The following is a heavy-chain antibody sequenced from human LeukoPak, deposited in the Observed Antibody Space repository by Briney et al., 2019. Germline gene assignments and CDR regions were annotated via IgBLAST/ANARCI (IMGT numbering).Heavy chain of an antibody. Sequence: GGSLRLSCAASGFTFSDYYMSWIRQAPGKGLEWVSYISSSGSTIYYADSVKGRFTISRDNAKNSLYLQMNSLRAEDTAVYYCARDLPYYYDSSGYQPFDYWGQGTLVTVSS. J-gene: IGHJ4*02. V-gene: IGHV3-11*01. CDR2: ISSSGSTI. CDR3: ARDLPYYYDSSGYQPFDY. CDR1: GFTFSDYY. D-gene: IGHD3-22*01.